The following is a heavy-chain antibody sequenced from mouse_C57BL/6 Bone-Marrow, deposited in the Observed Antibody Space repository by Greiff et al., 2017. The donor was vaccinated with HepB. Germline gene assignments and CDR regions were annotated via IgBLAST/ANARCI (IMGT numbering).Heavy chain of an antibody. D-gene: IGHD3-2*02. CDR1: GFNIKDYY. CDR3: ARRQLRLRAWFAY. CDR2: IDPEDGET. Sequence: VHVKQSGAELVKPGASVKLSCTASGFNIKDYYMHWVKQRTEQGLEWIGRIDPEDGETKYAPKFQGKATITADTSSNTAYLQLSSLTSEDTAVYYCARRQLRLRAWFAYWGQGTLVTVSA. J-gene: IGHJ3*01. V-gene: IGHV14-2*01.